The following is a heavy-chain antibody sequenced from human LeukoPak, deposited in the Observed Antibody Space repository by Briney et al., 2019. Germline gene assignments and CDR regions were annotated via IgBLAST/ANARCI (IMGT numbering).Heavy chain of an antibody. Sequence: ASVKVSCKASGYTFTGYYMHWVRQAPGQGLEWMGWINPNSSGTNYAQKFQGRVTMTRDTSISTAYMELSRLRSDDTAVYYCARDGRELLWFGEASYYFDYWGQGTLVTVSS. CDR2: INPNSSGT. CDR1: GYTFTGYY. J-gene: IGHJ4*02. CDR3: ARDGRELLWFGEASYYFDY. V-gene: IGHV1-2*02. D-gene: IGHD3-10*01.